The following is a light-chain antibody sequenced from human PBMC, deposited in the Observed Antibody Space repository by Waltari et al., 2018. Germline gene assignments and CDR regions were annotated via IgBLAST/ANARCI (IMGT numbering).Light chain of an antibody. CDR3: QHYVRLPVT. Sequence: EIVLTQSPGTLSLSPGERATLSCWASQSVGRALAWYQQKRVQAPRLLIYGASTRASGIPDRFSGSGSGTDFSLTINRLEPEDFAVYYCQHYVRLPVTFGQGTKVEIK. CDR2: GAS. V-gene: IGKV3-20*01. CDR1: QSVGRA. J-gene: IGKJ1*01.